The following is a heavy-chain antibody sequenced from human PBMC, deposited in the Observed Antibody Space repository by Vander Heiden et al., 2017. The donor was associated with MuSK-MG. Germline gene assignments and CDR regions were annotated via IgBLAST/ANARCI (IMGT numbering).Heavy chain of an antibody. J-gene: IGHJ6*02. V-gene: IGHV3-15*01. CDR2: IKSKSDGGTT. CDR1: GFMLNTAW. D-gene: IGHD2-21*02. CDR3: ATTARLYAMDV. Sequence: EVQLVESGGGLVTHGGTLRPHGAASGFMLNTAWLSWVRQAPGKGLEWVGRIKSKSDGGTTDYAAPVKGRFTILRDDSKNTLYLQMNSLKTEDTAVYYCATTARLYAMDVWGQGTTVTVSS.